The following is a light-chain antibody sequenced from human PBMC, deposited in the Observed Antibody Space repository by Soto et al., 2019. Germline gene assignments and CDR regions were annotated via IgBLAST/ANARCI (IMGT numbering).Light chain of an antibody. CDR1: NGHSSYI. CDR2: LTDTGGY. Sequence: QLVLTQSSSASASLGSSVKLTCTLSNGHSSYIIAWHQQQPGKAPRYLMKLTDTGGYNKGSGVPDRFSGSSSGADRYLTISNLQSEDEADYYCETWDSNSRVFGGGTKVTVL. J-gene: IGLJ3*02. CDR3: ETWDSNSRV. V-gene: IGLV4-60*03.